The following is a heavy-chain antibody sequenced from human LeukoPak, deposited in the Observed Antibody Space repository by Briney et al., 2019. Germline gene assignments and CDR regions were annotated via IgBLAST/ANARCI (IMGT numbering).Heavy chain of an antibody. CDR2: ISSSGSTI. Sequence: GGSLRLSCAASGFTFSSYEMNWVRQAPGKGLEWVSYISSSGSTIYYADSVKDRFPISRDNAKNSLYLQMNSLRAEDTAVYYCATTLYSSSWLSAYYYYYYMDVWGKGTTVTVSS. D-gene: IGHD6-13*01. CDR1: GFTFSSYE. J-gene: IGHJ6*03. V-gene: IGHV3-48*03. CDR3: ATTLYSSSWLSAYYYYYYMDV.